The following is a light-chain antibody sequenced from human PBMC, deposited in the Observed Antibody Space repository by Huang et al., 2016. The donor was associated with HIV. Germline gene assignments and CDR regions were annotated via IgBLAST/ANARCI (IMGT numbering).Light chain of an antibody. CDR2: EAS. CDR3: QQRSNWPPSLT. V-gene: IGKV3-11*01. J-gene: IGKJ4*01. CDR1: QSVDRY. Sequence: EIVLTKSPATLSLSPGEGATLSCRASQSVDRYLAWYQQKPGQAPSLLMYEASNRATGIPARFSGRGSGTDVTLTISSLEHEDFAVYYCQQRSNWPPSLTFGGGTKVEIK.